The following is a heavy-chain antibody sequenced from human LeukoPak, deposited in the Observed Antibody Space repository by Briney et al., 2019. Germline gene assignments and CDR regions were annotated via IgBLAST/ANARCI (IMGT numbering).Heavy chain of an antibody. V-gene: IGHV5-51*01. D-gene: IGHD3-9*01. J-gene: IGHJ4*02. CDR3: ALTPMDGYDILTGYYNGVYFDY. CDR1: AYTFPSSW. Sequence: ASPNNSRTGPAYTFPSSWIGFMPNITANGLKHIGIIYPRHYDTSYSPSLQGQVTISADKSISTAYLQWSSLKASDTAMYYCALTPMDGYDILTGYYNGVYFDYWGQGTLVTVSS. CDR2: IYPRHYDT.